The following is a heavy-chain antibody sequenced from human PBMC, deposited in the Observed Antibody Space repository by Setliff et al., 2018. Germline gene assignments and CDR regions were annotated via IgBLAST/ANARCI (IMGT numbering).Heavy chain of an antibody. CDR3: ARGKSYYYMDV. CDR2: IYHTGST. V-gene: IGHV4-38-2*01. CDR1: GYSISSDSY. J-gene: IGHJ6*03. Sequence: SETLSLTCAVSGYSISSDSYWGWIRQPPGKGLEWIASIYHTGSTYYNPSLKSRITMSVDTSKNQFSLKLTSVTAADTAVYYCARGKSYYYMDVWAKGTTVTVSS.